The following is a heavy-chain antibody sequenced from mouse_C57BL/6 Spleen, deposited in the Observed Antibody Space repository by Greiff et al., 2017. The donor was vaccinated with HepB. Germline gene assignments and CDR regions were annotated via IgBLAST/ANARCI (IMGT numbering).Heavy chain of an antibody. V-gene: IGHV1-4*01. J-gene: IGHJ3*01. Sequence: QVQLQQSGAELARPGASVKMSCKASGYTFTSYTMHWVKQRPGQGLEWIGYINPSSGYTKYNQKFKDKATLTADKSSSTAYMQLSSLTSEDSAVYDCARGDDYDGIAYWGQGTLVTVSA. CDR1: GYTFTSYT. CDR2: INPSSGYT. D-gene: IGHD2-4*01. CDR3: ARGDDYDGIAY.